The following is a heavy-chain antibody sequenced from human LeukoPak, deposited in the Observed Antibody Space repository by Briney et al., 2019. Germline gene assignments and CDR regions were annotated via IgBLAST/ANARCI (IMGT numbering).Heavy chain of an antibody. CDR2: IKQDGSEK. CDR3: ATDVVVIPGRGPNDY. Sequence: GGSLRLSCAASGFTFSSYWMSWVCQAPGKGLEWVANIKQDGSEKYYVDSVKGRFTISRDNAKNSLYLQMNSLRAEDTAVYYCATDVVVIPGRGPNDYWGQGTLVTVSS. CDR1: GFTFSSYW. D-gene: IGHD2-2*01. V-gene: IGHV3-7*03. J-gene: IGHJ4*02.